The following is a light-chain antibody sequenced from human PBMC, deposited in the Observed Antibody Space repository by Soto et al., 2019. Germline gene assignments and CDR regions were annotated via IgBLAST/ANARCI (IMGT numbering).Light chain of an antibody. Sequence: SYELTQPHSVSVATAQMARVTGGGNNIGSKAVHWYQQRPGQDPVVAIYSDSNRPSGIPERFSGSNPGNTATLTISRIEAGDEADFYGQVWELSTEHWVFCGGTKLTVL. J-gene: IGLJ3*02. V-gene: IGLV3-12*02. CDR2: SDS. CDR1: NIGSKA. CDR3: QVWELSTEHWV.